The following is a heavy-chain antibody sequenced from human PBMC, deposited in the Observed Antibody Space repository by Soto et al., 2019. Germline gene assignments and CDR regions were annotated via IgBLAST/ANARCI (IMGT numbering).Heavy chain of an antibody. CDR2: INPGDSDT. CDR1: GYSCSRYW. J-gene: IGHJ6*01. CDR3: ARHFEAKYKPKYNTKYGMDV. D-gene: IGHD3-9*01. Sequence: PGEALKISCKVSGYSCSRYWIGWVRQMPGKGLEWMGIINPGDSDTRYSPSLQGQVTISADKSTSTAYLQWSSLKASETAMYYCARHFEAKYKPKYNTKYGMDVWGQGTTVTVSS. V-gene: IGHV5-51*01.